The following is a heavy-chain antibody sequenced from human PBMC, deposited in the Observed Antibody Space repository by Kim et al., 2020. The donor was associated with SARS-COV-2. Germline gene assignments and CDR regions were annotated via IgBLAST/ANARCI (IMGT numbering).Heavy chain of an antibody. J-gene: IGHJ4*02. CDR2: ISAYNGNT. CDR1: GYTFTSYG. Sequence: ASVKVSCKASGYTFTSYGISWVRQAPGQGLEWMGWISAYNGNTNYAQKLQGRVTMTTDTSTSTAYMELRSLRSDDTAVYYCARDPRAWFHYDSSGYYPFEYWGQGTLVTVSS. CDR3: ARDPRAWFHYDSSGYYPFEY. D-gene: IGHD3-22*01. V-gene: IGHV1-18*01.